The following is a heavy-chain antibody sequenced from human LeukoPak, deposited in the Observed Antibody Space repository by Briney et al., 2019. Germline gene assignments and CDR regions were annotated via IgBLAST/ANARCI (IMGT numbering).Heavy chain of an antibody. D-gene: IGHD3-10*01. V-gene: IGHV1-18*01. CDR1: GYTFTSYG. CDR3: ARATGRVVRGITWRYFDY. Sequence: ASVKVSCKASGYTFTSYGIIWVRQAPGQGLEWRGWISGYNDNTKYAQKLQGRVTMTTDTSTSTAYMELRSLRSDDTAVYYCARATGRVVRGITWRYFDYWGQGTLVTVSS. CDR2: ISGYNDNT. J-gene: IGHJ4*02.